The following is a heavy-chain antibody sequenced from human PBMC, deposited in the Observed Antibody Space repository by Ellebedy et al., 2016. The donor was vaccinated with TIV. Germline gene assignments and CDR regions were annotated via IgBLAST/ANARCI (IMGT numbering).Heavy chain of an antibody. J-gene: IGHJ5*01. CDR2: MYHSGST. Sequence: SETLSLTXSVSGFSISGGYYWGWIRQTPGKGLEWIGSMYHSGSTYYNPSLKSRVTISVDRSKNQFSLKLSSVTAADTAVYYCARYGSGSYGGWFDSWGQGILVTVSS. CDR1: GFSISGGYY. V-gene: IGHV4-38-2*02. CDR3: ARYGSGSYGGWFDS. D-gene: IGHD3-10*01.